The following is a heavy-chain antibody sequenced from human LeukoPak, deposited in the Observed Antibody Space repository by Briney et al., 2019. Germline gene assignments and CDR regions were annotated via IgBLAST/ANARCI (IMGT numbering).Heavy chain of an antibody. CDR1: GYTFTSYG. CDR3: TSSHYYGSGSYPDY. J-gene: IGHJ4*02. V-gene: IGHV1-18*01. CDR2: ISAYNGNT. Sequence: ASVKVSCKASGYTFTSYGISWVRQAPGQGLEWMGWISAYNGNTNYAQKLQGRVTMTTDTSTSTAYMELRSLRSDDTAVYYCTSSHYYGSGSYPDYWGQGTLVTVSS. D-gene: IGHD3-10*01.